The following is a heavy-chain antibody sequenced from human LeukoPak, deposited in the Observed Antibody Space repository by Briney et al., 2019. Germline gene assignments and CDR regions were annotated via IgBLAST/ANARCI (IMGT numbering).Heavy chain of an antibody. J-gene: IGHJ5*02. V-gene: IGHV2-5*02. CDR3: ATQAPGYCSSTSCYSIWFDP. Sequence: ESGPTLLNPTQTLTLTCTFSGFSLSTSGVGVGWIRQPPGKALEWLALIYWDDDKRYSPSLKSRLTITKDTSKNQVVLTMTNMDPVDTATYYCATQAPGYCSSTSCYSIWFDPWGQGTLVTVSS. CDR1: GFSLSTSGVG. CDR2: IYWDDDK. D-gene: IGHD2-2*01.